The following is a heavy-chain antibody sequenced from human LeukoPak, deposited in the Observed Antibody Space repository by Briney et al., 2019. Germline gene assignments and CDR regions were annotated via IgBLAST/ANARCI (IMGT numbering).Heavy chain of an antibody. Sequence: GGSLRLSCAASGFTFSNYAMSWVRQTPGKGLEWVSAISGSGNSAYYADSVKGRFTISRDTSKNTLFLQIDSLRAEDTAVYYCAKASGSTGYYYFDYWGQGTLVTVSS. CDR3: AKASGSTGYYYFDY. V-gene: IGHV3-23*01. J-gene: IGHJ4*02. D-gene: IGHD3-22*01. CDR2: ISGSGNSA. CDR1: GFTFSNYA.